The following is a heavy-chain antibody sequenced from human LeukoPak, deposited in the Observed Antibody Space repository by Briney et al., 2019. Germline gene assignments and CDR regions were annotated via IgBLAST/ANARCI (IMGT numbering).Heavy chain of an antibody. Sequence: GGSLRLSCAASGFTFRDYVIHWVRQAPGKGLEWVAVTSSDLNAKLYADSVKGRFTISRDNSRSTLYLQMNSLRPEDTAIYYCAREGYYGSGSPPSLYFDYWGQGTLVTVSS. V-gene: IGHV3-30-3*01. J-gene: IGHJ4*02. D-gene: IGHD3-10*01. CDR3: AREGYYGSGSPPSLYFDY. CDR2: TSSDLNAK. CDR1: GFTFRDYV.